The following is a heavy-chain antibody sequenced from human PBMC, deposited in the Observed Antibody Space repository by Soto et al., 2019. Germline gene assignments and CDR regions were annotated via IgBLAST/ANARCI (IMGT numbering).Heavy chain of an antibody. V-gene: IGHV4-59*01. CDR2: VYYSGTT. CDR3: ARDRSAMAPYYYGTDV. Sequence: PSETLSLTCTVSGGSLTNYYCSWIRQPPGKGLEWIGNVYYSGTTNYNPSLKSRVTISVDTSKNQFSLRLSSVTAADTAVYYCARDRSAMAPYYYGTDVWGQGTTVT. D-gene: IGHD5-18*01. J-gene: IGHJ6*02. CDR1: GGSLTNYY.